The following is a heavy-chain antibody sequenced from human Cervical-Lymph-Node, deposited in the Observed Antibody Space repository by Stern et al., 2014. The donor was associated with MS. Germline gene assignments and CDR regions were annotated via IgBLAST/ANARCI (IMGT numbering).Heavy chain of an antibody. J-gene: IGHJ4*02. CDR2: ISSSNSYT. CDR3: VRDRGLATVTSYFDY. D-gene: IGHD4-17*01. V-gene: IGHV3-21*01. Sequence: DQLVQSGGGLVEPGGSLRLSCAASGFNFRTFTMSWVRPAPGKGLECVSSISSSNSYTYYADAVKGRFTISRDNAKTSLYLQMDSLRAEDTAVYYCVRDRGLATVTSYFDYWGQGILVTVSS. CDR1: GFNFRTFT.